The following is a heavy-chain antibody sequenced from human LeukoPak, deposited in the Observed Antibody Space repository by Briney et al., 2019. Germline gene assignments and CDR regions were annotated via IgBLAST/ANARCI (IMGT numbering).Heavy chain of an antibody. CDR3: ARDSGNDALLY. CDR1: GGTFSNYS. CDR2: IIPISGKS. J-gene: IGHJ4*02. Sequence: PVKVSFKASGGTFSNYSFTWVRQAPGQGLEWMGGIIPISGKSKYAQKFQGRLTITADESTGTAYMELNSLRSEDTAVYYCARDSGNDALLYWGQGTLVTVSS. D-gene: IGHD1-1*01. V-gene: IGHV1-69*13.